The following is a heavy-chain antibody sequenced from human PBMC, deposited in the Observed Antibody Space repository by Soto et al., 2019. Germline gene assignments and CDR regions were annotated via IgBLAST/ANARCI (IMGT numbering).Heavy chain of an antibody. CDR1: GFSLSTTGEG. V-gene: IGHV2-5*01. CDR3: AQVYYVAAHFAN. CDR2: IYWNDDK. D-gene: IGHD6-6*01. Sequence: QITLKESGPTLVKPTQTLTLTCTFSGFSLSTTGEGVGWIRQPPGKALEWLAVIYWNDDKSYSPSLKSRLTISKYTSKTQVVLTLMNMAPVDTGTHCCAQVYYVAAHFANLGQGTQVTVSS. J-gene: IGHJ4*02.